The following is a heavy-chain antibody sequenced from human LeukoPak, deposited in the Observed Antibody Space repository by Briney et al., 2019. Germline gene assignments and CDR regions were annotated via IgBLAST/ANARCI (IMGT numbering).Heavy chain of an antibody. CDR1: GGSISTTSYY. CDR3: ARERWLQSYLYYFDS. D-gene: IGHD5-24*01. CDR2: FSNSGTT. J-gene: IGHJ4*02. Sequence: SETLSLTCTVSGGSISTTSYYWGWIRQPPGKGLEWIGSFSNSGTTFYNPSPKSRVTISVDTSKNQFSLKATSVTAADTAVYYCARERWLQSYLYYFDSWGQGTLVTVSS. V-gene: IGHV4-39*01.